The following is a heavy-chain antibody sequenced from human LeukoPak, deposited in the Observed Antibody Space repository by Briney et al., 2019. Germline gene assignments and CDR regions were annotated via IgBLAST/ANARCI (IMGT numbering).Heavy chain of an antibody. D-gene: IGHD5-18*01. CDR3: ARAVDTAMVMIDY. CDR2: INPNSGGT. CDR1: GYTFTGYY. Sequence: ASVKVSCKASGYTFTGYYMHWVRQAPGQGLEWMGWINPNSGGTNYAQKFQGRVTMTRDTSSSTAYMELSRLRSDDTAVYYCARAVDTAMVMIDYWGQGTLVTVSS. V-gene: IGHV1-2*02. J-gene: IGHJ4*02.